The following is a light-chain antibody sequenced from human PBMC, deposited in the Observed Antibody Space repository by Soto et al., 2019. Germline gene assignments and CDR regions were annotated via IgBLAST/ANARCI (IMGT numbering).Light chain of an antibody. J-gene: IGKJ1*01. V-gene: IGKV1-5*01. CDR2: AAS. CDR1: QTISSW. CDR3: QQYYSYPQT. Sequence: DLQMTQSPSTPSGSLGARVTITFRASQTISSWLAWYQQKPGKAPKLLIYAASTLQSGVPSRFSGSGSGTDFTLTISCLQSEDFATYYCQQYYSYPQTFGQGTKV.